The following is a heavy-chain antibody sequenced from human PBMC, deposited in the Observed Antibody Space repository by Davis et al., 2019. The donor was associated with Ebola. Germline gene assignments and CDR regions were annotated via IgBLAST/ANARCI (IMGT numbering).Heavy chain of an antibody. J-gene: IGHJ6*02. V-gene: IGHV4-59*01. CDR3: ARRDGSSGWYNYYGMDV. CDR1: GGSISSYY. D-gene: IGHD6-19*01. CDR2: IYYSGST. Sequence: SETPSLTCTVSGGSISSYYWSWIRQPPGKGLEWIGYIYYSGSTNYNPSLKSRVTISVDTSKNQFSLKLSSVTAADTAVYYCARRDGSSGWYNYYGMDVWGQGTTVTVSS.